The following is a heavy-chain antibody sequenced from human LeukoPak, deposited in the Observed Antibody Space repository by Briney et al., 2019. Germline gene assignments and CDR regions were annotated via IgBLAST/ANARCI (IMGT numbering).Heavy chain of an antibody. CDR2: ISSSSSSI. CDR1: GFTFSSYS. J-gene: IGHJ4*02. CDR3: ARGVSAAAGEFDY. Sequence: GGSLRLSCAASGFTFSSYSMSWVRQAPGKGLEWVSYISSSSSSIYYADSVKGRFTISRDNAKNSLYLQMNSLRAEDTAVYYCARGVSAAAGEFDYWGQGTLVTVSS. D-gene: IGHD6-13*01. V-gene: IGHV3-48*01.